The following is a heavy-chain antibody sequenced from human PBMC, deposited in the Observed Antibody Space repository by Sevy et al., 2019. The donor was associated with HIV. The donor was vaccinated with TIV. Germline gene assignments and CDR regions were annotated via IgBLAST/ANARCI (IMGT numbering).Heavy chain of an antibody. V-gene: IGHV5-51*01. Sequence: GESLKISCKDSGYSFTSYWIGWVRQMPGKGLEWMGIIYPGDSDTRYSPSFQCQVTISAAKSISTAYLQWSSLKASDTAMYYCARRVMAAVDYWGQGTLVTVSS. CDR1: GYSFTSYW. CDR3: ARRVMAAVDY. J-gene: IGHJ4*02. D-gene: IGHD6-13*01. CDR2: IYPGDSDT.